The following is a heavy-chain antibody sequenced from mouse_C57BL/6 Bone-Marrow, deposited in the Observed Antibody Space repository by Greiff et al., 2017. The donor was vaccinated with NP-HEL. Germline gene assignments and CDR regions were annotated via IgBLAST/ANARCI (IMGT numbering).Heavy chain of an antibody. CDR1: GYTFTDYE. V-gene: IGHV1-15*01. J-gene: IGHJ3*01. Sequence: QVHVKQSGAELVKSGASVTLSCKASGYTFTDYEMHWVKQTPVHGLEWIGAIDPETGGTAYNQKFKGKAILTADKSSSTAYMELRSLTSEDSAVYYCTREVYDGYYVGGFAYWGQGTLVTVSA. CDR2: IDPETGGT. D-gene: IGHD2-3*01. CDR3: TREVYDGYYVGGFAY.